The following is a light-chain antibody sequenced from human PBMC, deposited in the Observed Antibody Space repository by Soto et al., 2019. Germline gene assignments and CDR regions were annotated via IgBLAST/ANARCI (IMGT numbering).Light chain of an antibody. V-gene: IGKV3-20*01. Sequence: EIVLTQSPGTLSLSPGERATLSCRARQSVSSSYLAWYQQKPGLAPRLLIYGAYSRATGIPDRFSGSGSGADFTLTISRLEPEEFAVYYCQHYGGSPPVTFGQGTKLEIQ. CDR2: GAY. CDR1: QSVSSSY. CDR3: QHYGGSPPVT. J-gene: IGKJ2*01.